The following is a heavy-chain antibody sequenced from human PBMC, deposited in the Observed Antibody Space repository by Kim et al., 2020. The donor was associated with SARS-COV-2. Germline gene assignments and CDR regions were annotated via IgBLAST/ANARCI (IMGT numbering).Heavy chain of an antibody. CDR3: ARETQMLLGGNYYYYYGMDV. CDR1: GYTFTSYY. Sequence: ASVKVSCKASGYTFTSYYMHWVRQAPGQGLEWMGIINPSGGSTSYAQKFQGRVTMTMDTSTNTVYMELSSLRSEDTAVYYCARETQMLLGGNYYYYYGMDVWGQGTTVTVSS. V-gene: IGHV1-46*01. J-gene: IGHJ6*02. CDR2: INPSGGST. D-gene: IGHD2-2*01.